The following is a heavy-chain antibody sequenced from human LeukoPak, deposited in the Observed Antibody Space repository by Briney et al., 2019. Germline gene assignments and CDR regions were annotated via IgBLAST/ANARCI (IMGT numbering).Heavy chain of an antibody. CDR1: GFTFSSYS. J-gene: IGHJ4*02. CDR3: AKLDSDFWSGYRPNYFDY. CDR2: ISSSSSYI. V-gene: IGHV3-21*04. Sequence: LGGSLRLSCAASGFTFSSYSMNWVRQAPGKGLEWVSSISSSSSYIYYADSVKGRFTISRDNAKNSLYLQMNSLRAEDTAVYYCAKLDSDFWSGYRPNYFDYWGQGTLVTVSS. D-gene: IGHD3-3*01.